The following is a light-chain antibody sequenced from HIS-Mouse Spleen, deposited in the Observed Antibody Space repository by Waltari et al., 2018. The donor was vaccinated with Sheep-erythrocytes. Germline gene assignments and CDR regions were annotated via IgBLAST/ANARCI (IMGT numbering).Light chain of an antibody. CDR2: DVS. J-gene: IGLJ3*02. CDR1: SSDVGGYNY. Sequence: QSALTQPASVSGSPGQSITISCTGTSSDVGGYNYVSWYQQHPGKAPKLMIYDVSNRPSWVSNRFSGSKSGNTASLTISGLQAEDEADYYCCSYAGSSTPWVFGGGTKLTVL. V-gene: IGLV2-14*03. CDR3: CSYAGSSTPWV.